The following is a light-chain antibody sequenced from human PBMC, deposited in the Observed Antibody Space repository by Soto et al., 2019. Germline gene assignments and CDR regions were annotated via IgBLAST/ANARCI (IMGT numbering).Light chain of an antibody. J-gene: IGKJ3*01. CDR2: GAS. CDR1: QSVSSSY. Sequence: EIVLTQSPGTLSLSPGERATLSCRASQSVSSSYLAWYQQKPGQAPRLLIYGASSRATGIPDRFSGSGSGTDFTLTISRLEPEDFAVYYCQQYGSSPRTFGPATKVDIK. CDR3: QQYGSSPRT. V-gene: IGKV3-20*01.